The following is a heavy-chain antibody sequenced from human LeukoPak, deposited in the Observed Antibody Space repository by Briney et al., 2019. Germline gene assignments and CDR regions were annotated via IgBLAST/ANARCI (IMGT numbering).Heavy chain of an antibody. CDR1: GFTFSSYA. CDR3: ANLLASRIAAATDY. D-gene: IGHD6-13*01. J-gene: IGHJ4*02. CDR2: ISGSGGST. Sequence: GGSLRLSRAASGFTFSSYAMSWVRQAPGKGLEWVSAISGSGGSTYYADSVKGRFTISRDNSKNTLYLQMNSLRAEDTAVYYCANLLASRIAAATDYWGQGTLVTVSS. V-gene: IGHV3-23*01.